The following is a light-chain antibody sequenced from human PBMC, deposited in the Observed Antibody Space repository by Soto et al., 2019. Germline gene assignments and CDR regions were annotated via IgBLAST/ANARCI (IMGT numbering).Light chain of an antibody. J-gene: IGKJ2*01. CDR3: QQYDNSLYT. Sequence: EIVLTQSPGTLSLSPGVRVTLSCRASQSVSSTYLAWYQQKPGQAPRLLIYGASSRATGIPDRFSGSGSGTDFTLTISRLEPEDFAVYYCQQYDNSLYTFGQGTKLEIK. V-gene: IGKV3-20*01. CDR2: GAS. CDR1: QSVSSTY.